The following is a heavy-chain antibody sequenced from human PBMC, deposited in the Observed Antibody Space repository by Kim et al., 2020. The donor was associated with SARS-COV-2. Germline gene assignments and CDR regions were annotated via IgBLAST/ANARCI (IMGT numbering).Heavy chain of an antibody. J-gene: IGHJ4*02. CDR1: GFTFSDYY. V-gene: IGHV3-11*01. CDR3: ARVGGLWFGKLSAEFDY. D-gene: IGHD3-10*01. Sequence: GGSLRLSCAASGFTFSDYYMSWIRQAPGKGLEWDSYISSSGSTIYYADSVKGRFTISRDNAKNSLYLQMNSLRAEDTAVYNCARVGGLWFGKLSAEFDYWGQGTLVTVAS. CDR2: ISSSGSTI.